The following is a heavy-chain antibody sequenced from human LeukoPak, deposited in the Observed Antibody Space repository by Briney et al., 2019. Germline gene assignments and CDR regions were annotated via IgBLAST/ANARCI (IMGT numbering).Heavy chain of an antibody. V-gene: IGHV4-59*01. J-gene: IGHJ5*02. CDR1: GGSISSYH. CDR2: IYYSGST. CDR3: ARGIVVVPAAHNWSDP. Sequence: SETLSLTCTVSGGSISSYHWSWIRQPPGKGLEWIGYIYYSGSTNYNPSLKSRVTISVDTSKNQFSLKLSSVTAADTAVYYCARGIVVVPAAHNWSDPWGQGTLVTVSS. D-gene: IGHD2-2*01.